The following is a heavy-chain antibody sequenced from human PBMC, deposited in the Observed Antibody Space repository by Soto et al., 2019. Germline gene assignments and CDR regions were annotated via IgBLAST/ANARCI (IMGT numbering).Heavy chain of an antibody. V-gene: IGHV4-39*01. Sequence: SETLSLTCTVSRGSISSSSYYWGWIRQPPGKGLEWIGNLYYSGSTYSNPSLKSRVTISVDTSKNQFSLKLSSVTAADTAVYYCARQVRYYYDSSGYGAFDICGQGTMVTVSS. CDR1: RGSISSSSYY. CDR2: LYYSGST. D-gene: IGHD3-22*01. J-gene: IGHJ3*02. CDR3: ARQVRYYYDSSGYGAFDI.